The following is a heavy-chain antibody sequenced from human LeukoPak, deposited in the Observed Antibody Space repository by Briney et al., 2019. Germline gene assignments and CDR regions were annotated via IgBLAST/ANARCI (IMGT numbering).Heavy chain of an antibody. Sequence: ASVKVSCKASGYTFTGYYMHWVRQAPGQGLEWMGWINPNSGGTYFAQKFQGRVTMTRDTSISTAYMELSRLTSDDTAIYSCARQSDRGYSYGFDFWGQGTLVTVSS. V-gene: IGHV1-2*02. CDR1: GYTFTGYY. D-gene: IGHD5-18*01. CDR2: INPNSGGT. CDR3: ARQSDRGYSYGFDF. J-gene: IGHJ5*01.